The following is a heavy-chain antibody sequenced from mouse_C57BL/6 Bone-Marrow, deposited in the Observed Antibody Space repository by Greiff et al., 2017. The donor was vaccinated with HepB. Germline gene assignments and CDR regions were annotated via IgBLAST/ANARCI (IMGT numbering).Heavy chain of an antibody. CDR2: ISSGSSTI. J-gene: IGHJ4*01. CDR1: GFTFSDYG. D-gene: IGHD3-1*01. CDR3: ASSGGNAMDY. Sequence: EVKLQESGGGLVKPGGSLKLSCAASGFTFSDYGMHWVRQAPEKGLEWVAYISSGSSTIYYADTVKGRFTISRDNAKNTLFLQMTSLRSEDTAMYYCASSGGNAMDYWGQGTSVTVSS. V-gene: IGHV5-17*01.